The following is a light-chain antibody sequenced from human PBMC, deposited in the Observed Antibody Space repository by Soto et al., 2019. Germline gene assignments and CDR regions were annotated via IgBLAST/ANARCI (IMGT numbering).Light chain of an antibody. Sequence: QSVLTQPPSASGTPGQRVTISCSGSSSNIGSNTVNWYQQLPGTAPKLLIYGNNQRPSGLPDRFSGSRSDTSASLAISGLQSEDEADYYCAAWDDSLNGLYVFGTGTKVTVL. V-gene: IGLV1-44*01. CDR3: AAWDDSLNGLYV. CDR2: GNN. J-gene: IGLJ1*01. CDR1: SSNIGSNT.